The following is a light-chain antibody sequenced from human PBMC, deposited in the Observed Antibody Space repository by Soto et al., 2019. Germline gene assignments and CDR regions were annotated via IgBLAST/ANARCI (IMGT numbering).Light chain of an antibody. CDR2: AAS. V-gene: IGKV1-9*01. J-gene: IGKJ3*01. CDR3: QQLNNYVT. CDR1: QGISSY. Sequence: DLQLTQSPSFLSASVGDRVTITCRASQGISSYVAWYQQKPGKAPNLLIYAASTLQSGVPSRFSGSGSGTEFTLTIGSLQPEDFATYYCQQLNNYVTFGPGTKVDIK.